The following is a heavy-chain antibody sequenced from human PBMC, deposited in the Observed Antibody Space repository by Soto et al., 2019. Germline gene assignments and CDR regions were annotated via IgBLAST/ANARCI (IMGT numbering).Heavy chain of an antibody. Sequence: QVQLVESGGGVVQPGRSLRLSCAASGFTFSSYAMHWVRQAPGKGLEWVAVISYDGSNKYYADSVKGRFTISRDNSKNTLYLQMNSLRAEDTAVYYCARDQVPYNWNLPGDYWGQGTLVTVSS. CDR3: ARDQVPYNWNLPGDY. J-gene: IGHJ4*02. V-gene: IGHV3-30-3*01. CDR2: ISYDGSNK. CDR1: GFTFSSYA. D-gene: IGHD1-1*01.